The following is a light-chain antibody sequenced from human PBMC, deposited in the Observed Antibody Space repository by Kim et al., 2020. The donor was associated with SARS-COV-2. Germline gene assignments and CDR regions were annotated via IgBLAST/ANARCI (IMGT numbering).Light chain of an antibody. Sequence: NFMLTQPHSVSESPGKTVTISCTRSSGSIASNYVQWYQQRPDSSPSTLIYQDNQRPSGVPDRFSGSVDRSSNSASLTISGLKTEDEADYYCQSYDSNNWVFGGGTKL. CDR2: QDN. V-gene: IGLV6-57*01. CDR1: SGSIASNY. CDR3: QSYDSNNWV. J-gene: IGLJ3*02.